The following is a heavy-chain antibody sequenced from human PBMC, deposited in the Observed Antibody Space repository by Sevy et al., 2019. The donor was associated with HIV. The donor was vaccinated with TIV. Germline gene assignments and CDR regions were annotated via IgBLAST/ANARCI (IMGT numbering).Heavy chain of an antibody. CDR1: GRTLTQLS. D-gene: IGHD5-12*01. CDR3: ATTKDYYESSGYPFDY. J-gene: IGHJ4*02. V-gene: IGHV1-24*01. Sequence: ASVKVSCKVSGRTLTQLSIHWVRQAPGKGLEWMGTFDPEDDEKIYAQKFQGRVTMTEDTSTDTAYMELNRLRSEDTAVYYCATTKDYYESSGYPFDYWGQGTLVTVSS. CDR2: FDPEDDEK.